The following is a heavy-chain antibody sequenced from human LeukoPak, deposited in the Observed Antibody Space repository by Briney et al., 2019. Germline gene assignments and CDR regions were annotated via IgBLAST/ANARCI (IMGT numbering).Heavy chain of an antibody. D-gene: IGHD1-26*01. CDR2: ISYSGSP. CDR3: ARPSSSGSYYY. Sequence: PSETLSLTCTVSGDSISSSGHWWGWIRQPPGEGLEWIGSISYSGSPSYNPSLKSRVTISVDTSKNQLSLRLSSVTAADTAVYYCARPSSSGSYYYWGQGTLVTVSS. J-gene: IGHJ4*02. V-gene: IGHV4-39*01. CDR1: GDSISSSGHW.